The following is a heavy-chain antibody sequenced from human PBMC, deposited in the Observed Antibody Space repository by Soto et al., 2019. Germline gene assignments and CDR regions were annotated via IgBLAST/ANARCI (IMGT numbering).Heavy chain of an antibody. J-gene: IGHJ4*02. CDR3: ARALPSGGKLPFDY. V-gene: IGHV1-24*01. D-gene: IGHD2-15*01. Sequence: ASVKVSCKVSGYTLTELSMHWVRQAPGKGLEWMGGFDPEDGETIYAQKFQGRVTMTEDTSTDTAYMELRSLRSEDTAVYYCARALPSGGKLPFDYWGQGTLVTVSS. CDR1: GYTLTELS. CDR2: FDPEDGET.